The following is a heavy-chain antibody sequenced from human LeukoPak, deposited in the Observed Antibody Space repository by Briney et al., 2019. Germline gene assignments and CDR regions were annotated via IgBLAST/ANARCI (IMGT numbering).Heavy chain of an antibody. Sequence: ASVKVSCKASGHTFTSYGISWVRQAPGQGLEWMGWISAYNGNTNYAQKLQGRVTMTTDTSTSTAYMELRSLRSDDTAVYYCARDRGQTYYYDSSGYPYDYWGQGTLVTVSS. CDR1: GHTFTSYG. CDR3: ARDRGQTYYYDSSGYPYDY. CDR2: ISAYNGNT. D-gene: IGHD3-22*01. V-gene: IGHV1-18*01. J-gene: IGHJ4*02.